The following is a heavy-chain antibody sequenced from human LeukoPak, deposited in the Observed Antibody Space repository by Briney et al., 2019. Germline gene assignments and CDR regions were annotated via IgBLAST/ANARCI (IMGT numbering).Heavy chain of an antibody. D-gene: IGHD1-26*01. CDR1: GGSISSYY. CDR3: ARGAYYFDY. V-gene: IGHV4-4*09. CDR2: IYTSGST. J-gene: IGHJ4*02. Sequence: SGTLSLTCTVSGGSISSYYWRWIRQPPGKGLEWIGYIYTSGSTNYNPSLKSRVTISVDTSKNQFSLKLTSVTAADTAVYYCARGAYYFDYWGQGTLVTVSS.